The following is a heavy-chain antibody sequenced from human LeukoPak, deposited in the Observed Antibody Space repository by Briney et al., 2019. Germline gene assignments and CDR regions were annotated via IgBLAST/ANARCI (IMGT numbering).Heavy chain of an antibody. CDR3: ARPQYSSGWDYYYYGMDV. J-gene: IGHJ6*02. Sequence: VASVKVSCKASGYTFTSYGISWVRQAPGQGLEWMGWISAYNGNTNYAQKLQGRVTMTTDTSTSTAYMELRSLRSDDTAVYYCARPQYSSGWDYYYYGMDVWGQGTTVTVSS. CDR1: GYTFTSYG. D-gene: IGHD6-19*01. CDR2: ISAYNGNT. V-gene: IGHV1-18*01.